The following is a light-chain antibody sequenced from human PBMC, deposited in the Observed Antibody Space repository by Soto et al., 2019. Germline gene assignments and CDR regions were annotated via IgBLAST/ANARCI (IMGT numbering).Light chain of an antibody. CDR3: QKYNGAPRT. Sequence: DFQMTQSPSSVSASVGDRVTITCRASQDISNYLAWYQQKPGKVPKVLIYGASTLQSGVPSRFSGSRSGTDFTLTISSLQPEDVATYYCQKYNGAPRTFGQGTRVELK. V-gene: IGKV1-27*01. CDR1: QDISNY. CDR2: GAS. J-gene: IGKJ1*01.